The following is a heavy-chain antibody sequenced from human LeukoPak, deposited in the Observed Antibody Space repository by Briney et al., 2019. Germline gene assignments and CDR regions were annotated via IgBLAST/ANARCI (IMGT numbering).Heavy chain of an antibody. Sequence: PSETLSLTCTVSGGSISSSSYYWGWICQPPGKGLEWIGSIYYSGSTYYNPSLKSRVTISVDTSKNQFSLKLSSVTAADTAVYYCAIGGDSSSSSIDYWGQGTLVTVSS. CDR3: AIGGDSSSSSIDY. D-gene: IGHD6-6*01. J-gene: IGHJ4*02. V-gene: IGHV4-39*01. CDR1: GGSISSSSYY. CDR2: IYYSGST.